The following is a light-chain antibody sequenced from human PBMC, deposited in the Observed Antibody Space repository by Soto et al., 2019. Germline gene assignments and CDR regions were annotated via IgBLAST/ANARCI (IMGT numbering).Light chain of an antibody. V-gene: IGLV1-40*03. CDR3: QSYDTSLSGTV. Sequence: QAVVTQPPSVSGAPGQRVTISCTGRSSNIGAGYAVHWYQQLPGAAPKLLIHDNNERPSGVPDRFSGSKSGASASLAITGLQAEDEADYYCQSYDTSLSGTVFGGGTKLTV. CDR1: SSNIGAGYA. J-gene: IGLJ2*01. CDR2: DNN.